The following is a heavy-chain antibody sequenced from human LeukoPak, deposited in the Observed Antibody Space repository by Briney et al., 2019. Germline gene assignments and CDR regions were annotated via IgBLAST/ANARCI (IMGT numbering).Heavy chain of an antibody. D-gene: IGHD5-12*01. CDR2: INPNSGGT. CDR3: SRGRADGYSGYDFGDY. J-gene: IGHJ4*02. V-gene: IGHV1-2*03. CDR1: GYTFTGYY. Sequence: LGASVKVSCKASGYTFTGYYMRWVRQAPGQGLEWMGWINPNSGGTDYAQKFQGRVTMARDTSISTAYMELSSLTSDDTAVYYCSRGRADGYSGYDFGDYWGQGTLVTVSS.